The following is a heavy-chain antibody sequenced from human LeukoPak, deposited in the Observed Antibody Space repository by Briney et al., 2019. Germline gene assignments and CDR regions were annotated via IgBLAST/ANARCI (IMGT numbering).Heavy chain of an antibody. J-gene: IGHJ4*02. Sequence: GASVKVSCKASGGTFSSYAISWVRQAPGQGPEWMGGIIPIFGTANYAQKFQGRVAITTDESTSTAYMELSSLRSEDTAVYYCARESRLGLYFDYWGQGTLVTVSS. CDR3: ARESRLGLYFDY. V-gene: IGHV1-69*05. D-gene: IGHD5/OR15-5a*01. CDR2: IIPIFGTA. CDR1: GGTFSSYA.